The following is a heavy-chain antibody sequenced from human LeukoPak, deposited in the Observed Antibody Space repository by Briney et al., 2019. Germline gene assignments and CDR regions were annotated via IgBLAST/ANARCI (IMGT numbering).Heavy chain of an antibody. CDR3: AKDSSGWVYFEY. J-gene: IGHJ4*02. CDR2: ISSSGGTI. Sequence: PGGSLRLSCAAPGFTFSSYEMNWVRQVPGKGLEWVSYISSSGGTINYAESVKGRFTISRDNAKNSLYLQMTSLRAEDTAVYYCAKDSSGWVYFEYWGQGTLVTVSS. CDR1: GFTFSSYE. D-gene: IGHD6-19*01. V-gene: IGHV3-48*03.